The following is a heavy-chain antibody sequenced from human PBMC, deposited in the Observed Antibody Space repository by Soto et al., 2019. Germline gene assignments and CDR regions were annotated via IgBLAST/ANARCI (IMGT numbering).Heavy chain of an antibody. J-gene: IGHJ4*02. CDR1: GFTFSSYA. V-gene: IGHV3-30-3*01. D-gene: IGHD2-21*02. Sequence: QVPLVESGGGVVQPGRSLRLSCAASGFTFSSYAMHWVRQAPGKGLEWVAVISYDGSNKYYADSVKGRFTISRDNSKNTLYLQMNSLRAEDTAVYYCARGVYCGGDCYPGYWGQGTLVTVSS. CDR3: ARGVYCGGDCYPGY. CDR2: ISYDGSNK.